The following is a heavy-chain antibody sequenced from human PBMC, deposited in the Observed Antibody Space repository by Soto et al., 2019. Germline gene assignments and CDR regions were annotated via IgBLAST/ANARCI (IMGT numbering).Heavy chain of an antibody. Sequence: GGSLRLSCAASGFTFSSYRMKWVRQAPGKGLEWVSYISSSSNSIYLADSVKGRFTISRDNAKNSLYLQMNSLRAEDTAVYFCATGAYGEIDYWGQGTLVTVSS. V-gene: IGHV3-48*01. CDR2: ISSSSNSI. CDR1: GFTFSSYR. J-gene: IGHJ4*02. D-gene: IGHD4-17*01. CDR3: ATGAYGEIDY.